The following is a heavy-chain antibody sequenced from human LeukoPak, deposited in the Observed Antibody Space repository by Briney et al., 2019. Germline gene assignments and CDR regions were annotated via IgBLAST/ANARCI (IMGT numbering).Heavy chain of an antibody. J-gene: IGHJ4*02. V-gene: IGHV4-34*01. CDR1: GGSFSGYY. D-gene: IGHD3-10*01. CDR2: INHSGST. CDR3: ARGSRLLWFGELYFDY. Sequence: SETLSLTCAVYGGSFSGYYRSWIRQPPGKGLEWIGEINHSGSTNYNPSLKSRVTISVDTSKNQFSLKLSSVTAADTAVYYCARGSRLLWFGELYFDYWGQGTLVTVSS.